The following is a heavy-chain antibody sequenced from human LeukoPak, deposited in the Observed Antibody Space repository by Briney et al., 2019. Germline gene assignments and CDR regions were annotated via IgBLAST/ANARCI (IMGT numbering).Heavy chain of an antibody. Sequence: PSETLSLTCTVSGGSISSYYWSWIRQPAGKGLEWIGRIYTSGSTNYNPSLKSRVTISVDTSKNQFSLKLSSVTAADTAVYYCARGENSGSYPYYYYYYMDVWGKGTTVTVSS. CDR1: GGSISSYY. J-gene: IGHJ6*03. D-gene: IGHD1-26*01. CDR2: IYTSGST. V-gene: IGHV4-4*07. CDR3: ARGENSGSYPYYYYYYMDV.